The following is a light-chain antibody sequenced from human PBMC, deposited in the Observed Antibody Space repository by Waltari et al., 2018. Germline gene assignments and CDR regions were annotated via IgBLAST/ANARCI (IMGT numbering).Light chain of an antibody. CDR2: AAS. Sequence: AIQMTQSPSSLSASVGDRVTITCRASQGIGNDLGWYQQKPGKAPKLLIYAASSLQSGVPSRFSGSASGTDFTLTISSLQPEDFATYYCLQDYTYPYTFGQGPSWRSN. CDR3: LQDYTYPYT. CDR1: QGIGND. J-gene: IGKJ2*01. V-gene: IGKV1-6*01.